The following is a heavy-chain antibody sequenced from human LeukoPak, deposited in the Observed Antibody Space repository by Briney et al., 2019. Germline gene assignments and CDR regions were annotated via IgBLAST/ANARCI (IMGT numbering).Heavy chain of an antibody. CDR3: ARARRGYSYGLDY. V-gene: IGHV4-34*01. Sequence: SEALSLTCAVYGGSFSGYYWGWIRQPPGKGLEWIGEINHSGSTNYNPSLKSRVTISVDTSKNQFSLKLSSVTAADTAVYYCARARRGYSYGLDYWGQGTLVTVSS. J-gene: IGHJ4*02. CDR2: INHSGST. CDR1: GGSFSGYY. D-gene: IGHD5-18*01.